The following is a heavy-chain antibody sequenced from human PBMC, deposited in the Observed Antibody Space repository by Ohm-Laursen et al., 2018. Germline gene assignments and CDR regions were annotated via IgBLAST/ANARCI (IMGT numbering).Heavy chain of an antibody. CDR2: ISNSGSTI. V-gene: IGHV3-48*03. Sequence: SLRLSCAASGFSFRSYEMNWVRQAPGKGLDWVSYISNSGSTISYADSVKGRFTISRDNAKNSLYQQMNSLRAEDTAVYYCARDLVGAPQLFDYWGQGTLVTVSS. CDR1: GFSFRSYE. CDR3: ARDLVGAPQLFDY. D-gene: IGHD1-26*01. J-gene: IGHJ4*02.